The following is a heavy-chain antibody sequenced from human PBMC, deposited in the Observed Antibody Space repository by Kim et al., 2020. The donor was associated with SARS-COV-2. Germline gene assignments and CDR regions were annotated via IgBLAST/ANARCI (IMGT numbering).Heavy chain of an antibody. CDR3: ARGRRSSGLDP. CDR1: GGSFRGYY. CDR2: INHSGST. V-gene: IGHV4-34*01. J-gene: IGHJ5*02. Sequence: CAVDGGSFRGYYWSWIRQPPGKGREWIGEINHSGSTNYNPSLKSRVTISVDTSKNQFSLKLSSVTAADTAVYYCARGRRSSGLDPWGQGTLAT. D-gene: IGHD6-19*01.